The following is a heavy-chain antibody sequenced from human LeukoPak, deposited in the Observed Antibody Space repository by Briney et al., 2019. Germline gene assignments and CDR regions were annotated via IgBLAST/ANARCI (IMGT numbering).Heavy chain of an antibody. D-gene: IGHD2-2*02. CDR3: ARDLPYCSSTSCYNPHYYYYYGMDV. Sequence: ASVKVSCKASGYTFTSYGISWVRQAPGQGLEWMGWISAYNGNTNYAQKLQGRVTMTTDTSTITAYMELRSLRSDDTAVYYCARDLPYCSSTSCYNPHYYYYYGMDVWGQGTTVTVSS. J-gene: IGHJ6*02. V-gene: IGHV1-18*01. CDR1: GYTFTSYG. CDR2: ISAYNGNT.